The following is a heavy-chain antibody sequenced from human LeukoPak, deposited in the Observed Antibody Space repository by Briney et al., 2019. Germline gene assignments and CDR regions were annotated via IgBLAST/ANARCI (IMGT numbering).Heavy chain of an antibody. CDR1: GFSLRGYW. D-gene: IGHD5-18*01. Sequence: GGSLRLSCADSGFSLRGYWMTWVRQAPGKGLEWVARLHADGVEQNYVDSVTGRFTMSRDNAKNSLDLQMNSLRVEDTAVYYCARGGYSFDYLGQGTLVAVSS. J-gene: IGHJ4*02. CDR3: ARGGYSFDY. CDR2: LHADGVEQ. V-gene: IGHV3-7*01.